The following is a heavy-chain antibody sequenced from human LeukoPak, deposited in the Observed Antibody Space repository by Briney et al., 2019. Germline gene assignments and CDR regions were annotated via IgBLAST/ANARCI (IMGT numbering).Heavy chain of an antibody. CDR2: IRSKAYGGTT. CDR1: GFTFGDYA. J-gene: IGHJ6*03. CDR3: TRDSRGFYDFWSGYWNYYYYMDV. Sequence: GGSLRLSCTASGFTFGDYAMSWVRQAPGKGLEWVGFIRSKAYGGTTEYAASVKGRFTISRDDSKSIAYLQMNSLKTEDTAVYYCTRDSRGFYDFWSGYWNYYYYMDVWGKGTTVTVSS. V-gene: IGHV3-49*04. D-gene: IGHD3-3*01.